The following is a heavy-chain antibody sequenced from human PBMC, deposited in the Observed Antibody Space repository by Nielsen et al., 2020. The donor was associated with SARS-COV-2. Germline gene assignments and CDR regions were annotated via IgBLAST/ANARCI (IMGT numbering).Heavy chain of an antibody. D-gene: IGHD4-17*01. CDR3: ARDAYGDLIYGMDV. CDR1: GFTFSSYA. Sequence: GGSLRLSCAASGFTFSSYAMSRVRQAPGKGLEWVAAILHYGGNVYHADSVKGRFTISRDNSRNTLYLQMNTLRPEDTAVYSCARDAYGDLIYGMDVWGRGTTVTVSS. V-gene: IGHV3-30*04. J-gene: IGHJ6*02. CDR2: ILHYGGNV.